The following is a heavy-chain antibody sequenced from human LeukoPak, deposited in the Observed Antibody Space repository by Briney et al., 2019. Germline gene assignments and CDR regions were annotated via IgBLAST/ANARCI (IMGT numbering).Heavy chain of an antibody. J-gene: IGHJ6*02. CDR2: INPSGGST. Sequence: ASVKVSCKASGYTFTSYYMHWVRQAPGQGLEWMGIINPSGGSTSYAQKFQGRVTMTEDTSTDTAYMELSSLRPEDTAVYYCATGDFWSGYRKGFSAMDVWGQGTTVTVSS. CDR1: GYTFTSYY. CDR3: ATGDFWSGYRKGFSAMDV. V-gene: IGHV1-46*01. D-gene: IGHD3-3*01.